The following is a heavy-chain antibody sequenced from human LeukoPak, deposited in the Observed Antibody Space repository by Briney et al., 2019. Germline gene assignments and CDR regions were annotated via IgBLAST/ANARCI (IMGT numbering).Heavy chain of an antibody. CDR2: IRQDGSEK. Sequence: GGSLRLSCVVSGFRFSSYWMNWVRQAPGKGLEWVANIRQDGSEKYYADSVKGRFTVSRDNSKNTLYLQMNSLRAEDTAVYYCAKDSAYYYDSSGRIDYWGQGTLVTVSS. V-gene: IGHV3-7*01. CDR3: AKDSAYYYDSSGRIDY. CDR1: GFRFSSYW. D-gene: IGHD3-22*01. J-gene: IGHJ4*02.